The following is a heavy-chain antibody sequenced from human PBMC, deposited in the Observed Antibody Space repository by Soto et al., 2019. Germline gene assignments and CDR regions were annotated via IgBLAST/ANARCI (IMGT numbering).Heavy chain of an antibody. J-gene: IGHJ4*02. CDR1: GFTFSSYA. V-gene: IGHV3-23*01. CDR2: ISGSGGST. CDR3: AKDRWKQWLVRDY. Sequence: EVQLLESGGGLVQPGGSLRLSCAASGFTFSSYAMSWVRQAPGKGLEWVSAISGSGGSTYYADSVKGRFTISRDNSKNTLYLQMHSLRAEDTAVNYCAKDRWKQWLVRDYWGQGTLVTLSS. D-gene: IGHD6-19*01.